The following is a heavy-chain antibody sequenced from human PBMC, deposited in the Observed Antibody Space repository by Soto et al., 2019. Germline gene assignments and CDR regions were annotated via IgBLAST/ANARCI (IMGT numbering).Heavy chain of an antibody. CDR2: TSYDGSNK. CDR3: AKSTPLDYFDY. Sequence: GGSLRLSCAASGFTFSSYGMHWVRQAPGKGLEWVAATSYDGSNKYYADSVKGRFTISRDNSKNTLYLQMNSLRAEDTAVYYCAKSTPLDYFDYWGQGTLVTVSS. J-gene: IGHJ4*02. V-gene: IGHV3-30*18. CDR1: GFTFSSYG.